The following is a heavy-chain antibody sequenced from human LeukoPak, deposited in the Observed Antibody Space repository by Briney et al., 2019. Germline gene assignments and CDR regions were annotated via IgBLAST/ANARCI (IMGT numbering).Heavy chain of an antibody. D-gene: IGHD3-22*01. V-gene: IGHV4-59*02. CDR3: ARVMDHGYSDY. Sequence: PSETLSLTCTVSGGSVSGYYWSWIRQHPGKGLEFIGYIFYSGSTKYNPSLKSRVTISVDTSQNQFSLKLSSVTAADTAVYYCARVMDHGYSDYWGQGTLVTLSS. CDR2: IFYSGST. CDR1: GGSVSGYY. J-gene: IGHJ4*02.